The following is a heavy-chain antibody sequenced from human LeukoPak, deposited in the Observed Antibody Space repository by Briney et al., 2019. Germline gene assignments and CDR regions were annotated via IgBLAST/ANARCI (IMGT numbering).Heavy chain of an antibody. J-gene: IGHJ4*02. Sequence: GSLRLSCAASGFTFSSYAMSWVRQAPGKGLEWVSAISGSGGSTYYADSVKGRFTISRDNSKNTLYLQMNSLRAEDTAVYYCAKGIHHCSGGSCYSSFGYWGQGTLVTVSS. CDR3: AKGIHHCSGGSCYSSFGY. D-gene: IGHD2-15*01. CDR1: GFTFSSYA. V-gene: IGHV3-23*01. CDR2: ISGSGGST.